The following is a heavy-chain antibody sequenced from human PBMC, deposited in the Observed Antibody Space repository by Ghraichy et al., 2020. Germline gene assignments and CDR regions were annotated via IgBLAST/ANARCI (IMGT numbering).Heavy chain of an antibody. CDR3: ARASVYSGFYYEEAN. D-gene: IGHD3-22*01. Sequence: LSLTCSVSGGSFNYYYWTWIRQPAGKGLEWIGRIYATGTTNYNPSLQSRVTMSIDTSKNQFSLKLRSVTAADTAVYYCARASVYSGFYYEEANWGQGTLVTVSS. CDR2: IYATGTT. V-gene: IGHV4-4*07. J-gene: IGHJ4*02. CDR1: GGSFNYYY.